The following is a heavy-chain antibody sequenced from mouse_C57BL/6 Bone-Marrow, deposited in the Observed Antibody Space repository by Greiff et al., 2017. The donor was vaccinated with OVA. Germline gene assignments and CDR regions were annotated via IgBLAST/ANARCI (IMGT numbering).Heavy chain of an antibody. Sequence: EVKLMESGGDLVKPGGSLKLSCAASGFTFSSYGMSWVRQTPDKRLEWVATISSGGSYTYYPDSVKGRFTIYRDNAKNTLYLQMSSLKSEDTAMYYCARQGSYDYDGYYYAMDYWGQGTSVTVSS. J-gene: IGHJ4*01. CDR1: GFTFSSYG. CDR2: ISSGGSYT. CDR3: ARQGSYDYDGYYYAMDY. V-gene: IGHV5-6*01. D-gene: IGHD2-4*01.